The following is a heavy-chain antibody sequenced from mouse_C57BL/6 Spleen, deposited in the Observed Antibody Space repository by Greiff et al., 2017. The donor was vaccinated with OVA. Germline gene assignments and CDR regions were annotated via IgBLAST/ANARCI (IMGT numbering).Heavy chain of an antibody. CDR1: GYAFSSSW. CDR2: IYPGDGDT. V-gene: IGHV1-82*01. Sequence: VQLVESGPELVKPGASVKISCKASGYAFSSSWMNWVKQRPGKGLEWIGRIYPGDGDTNYNGKFKGKATLTADKSSSTAYMQLSSLTSEDSAVYFCARMGAQATGFGYWGQGTTLTVSS. CDR3: ARMGAQATGFGY. J-gene: IGHJ2*01. D-gene: IGHD3-2*02.